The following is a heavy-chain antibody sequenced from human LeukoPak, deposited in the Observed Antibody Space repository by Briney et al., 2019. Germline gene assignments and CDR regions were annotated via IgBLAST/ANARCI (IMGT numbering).Heavy chain of an antibody. J-gene: IGHJ3*02. CDR3: AARRDTSVAGPGAFDI. Sequence: SVKVSCKVSGYTLIELSMHWVRQAPGKGLECMGGFDPEDGEAIYAQKFQGRVTMTEDTSTDTAYMELSSLKVEDTAVYYCAARRDTSVAGPGAFDIWGQGTMITVSS. CDR2: FDPEDGEA. D-gene: IGHD6-19*01. CDR1: GYTLIELS. V-gene: IGHV1-24*01.